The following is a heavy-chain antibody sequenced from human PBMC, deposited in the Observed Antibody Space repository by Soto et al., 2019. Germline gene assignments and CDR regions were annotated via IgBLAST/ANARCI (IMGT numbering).Heavy chain of an antibody. J-gene: IGHJ6*02. V-gene: IGHV5-10-1*01. D-gene: IGHD3-16*02. CDR1: GDNFGDNFTSYW. Sequence: PGESLKISCQASGDNFGDNFTSYWVTWVRQVPGKGLEWTGRIAPGDSHTNYSPSFEGHVTISVDKSIRTAYMRWNSLKTSDTAIYYCSAGISCTRYMCPFYNYGLDVWGPWTTVTV. CDR3: SAGISCTRYMCPFYNYGLDV. CDR2: IAPGDSHT.